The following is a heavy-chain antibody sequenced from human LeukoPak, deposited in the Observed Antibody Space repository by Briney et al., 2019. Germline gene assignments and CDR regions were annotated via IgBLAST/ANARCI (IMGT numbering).Heavy chain of an antibody. J-gene: IGHJ4*02. D-gene: IGHD3-10*01. Sequence: ASVKVSCKASGYTFTSYGISWVRQAPGQGLEWMGWISAYNGNTNYAQKLQGRVTMTTDTSTSTAYMELRSLRSDDTAVYYCAGVPARGGGGYYFDYWGQGTLVTVSS. CDR3: AGVPARGGGGYYFDY. CDR1: GYTFTSYG. CDR2: ISAYNGNT. V-gene: IGHV1-18*01.